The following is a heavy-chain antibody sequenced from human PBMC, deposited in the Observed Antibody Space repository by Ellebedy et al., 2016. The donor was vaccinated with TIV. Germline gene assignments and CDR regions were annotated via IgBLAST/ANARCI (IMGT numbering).Heavy chain of an antibody. CDR2: IFFSGVT. Sequence: MPSETLSLTCSVSGSSISSGYYWGWIRQPPGKGLEWIGSIFFSGVTYYNPSLKSRPTISVDTSKNQFSLRLNSVTAADTATYYCSRHSSGWGGMHVWGQGTTVTVS. CDR1: GSSISSGYY. J-gene: IGHJ6*02. D-gene: IGHD6-19*01. CDR3: SRHSSGWGGMHV. V-gene: IGHV4-38-2*01.